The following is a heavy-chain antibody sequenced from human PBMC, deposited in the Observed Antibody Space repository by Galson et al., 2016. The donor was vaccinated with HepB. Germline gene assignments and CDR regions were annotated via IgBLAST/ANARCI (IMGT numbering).Heavy chain of an antibody. D-gene: IGHD5-12*01. CDR2: ISYSGST. Sequence: SETLSLTCTVSGGSISTYFWSWIRQPPGKGLEWIGYISYSGSTNYNPSLKSRVTISVDTTKNQFSLKVSSVTAADTAVYYCARGRSPYSGFHIDYWGQGTLVTVSS. CDR3: ARGRSPYSGFHIDY. V-gene: IGHV4-59*01. CDR1: GGSISTYF. J-gene: IGHJ4*02.